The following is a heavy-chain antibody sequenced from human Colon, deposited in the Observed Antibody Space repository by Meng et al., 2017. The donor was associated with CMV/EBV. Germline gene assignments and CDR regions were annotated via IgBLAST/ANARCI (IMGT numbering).Heavy chain of an antibody. J-gene: IGHJ1*01. CDR3: VRESQSGSYIYLQH. CDR1: GYTFTHYG. CDR2: ISAYTGDT. D-gene: IGHD1-26*01. V-gene: IGHV1-18*01. Sequence: VQVGQSGAEVKKPGASVKVSCKASGYTFTHYGISWVRQAPGQGLEWMGWISAYTGDTYYAQKFQGRVTMTTDTSTSTAYMELRSLRSDDTAVYYCVRESQSGSYIYLQHWGQGTLVTVSS.